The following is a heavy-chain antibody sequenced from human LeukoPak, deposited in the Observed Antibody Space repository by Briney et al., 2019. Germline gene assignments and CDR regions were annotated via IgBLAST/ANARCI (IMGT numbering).Heavy chain of an antibody. D-gene: IGHD3-10*01. CDR2: IYYSGST. CDR3: ARDLLRLTVLLNDY. J-gene: IGHJ4*02. V-gene: IGHV4-39*07. Sequence: SETLSLTCTVSGGSISSSSYYWGWIRQPPGKGLEWIGSIYYSGSTYYNPSLKSRVTISVDTSKNQFSLKLSSVTAADTAVYYCARDLLRLTVLLNDYWGQGTLVTVSS. CDR1: GGSISSSSYY.